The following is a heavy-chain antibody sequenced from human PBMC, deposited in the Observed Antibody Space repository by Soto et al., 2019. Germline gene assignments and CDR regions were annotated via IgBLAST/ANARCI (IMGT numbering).Heavy chain of an antibody. J-gene: IGHJ5*02. CDR3: AFTPTYDILTGNNWFDP. Sequence: ASVKVSCKASGYTFTSYGISWVRQAPGQGLEWMGWISAYNGNTNYAQKLQGRVTMTTDTSTSTAYMELRSLRSDDTALYYCAFTPTYDILTGNNWFDPWGQGTLVTVSS. V-gene: IGHV1-18*01. D-gene: IGHD3-9*01. CDR1: GYTFTSYG. CDR2: ISAYNGNT.